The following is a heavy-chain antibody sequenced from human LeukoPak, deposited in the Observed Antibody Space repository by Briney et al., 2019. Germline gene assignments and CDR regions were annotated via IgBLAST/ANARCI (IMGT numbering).Heavy chain of an antibody. CDR1: GYTFIGYY. J-gene: IGHJ4*02. Sequence: ASVKVSCKASGYTFIGYYMHWVRQAPGQGFEWMGWINPNSGGTNYAQKFQGRVTMTRDTSISTAYMELSRLTSDDTAVYYCARGRDYGDNSGALWVYWGQGTLVTASS. CDR3: ARGRDYGDNSGALWVY. D-gene: IGHD4-17*01. V-gene: IGHV1-2*02. CDR2: INPNSGGT.